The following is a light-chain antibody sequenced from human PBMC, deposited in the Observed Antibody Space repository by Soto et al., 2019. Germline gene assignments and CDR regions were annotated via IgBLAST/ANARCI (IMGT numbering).Light chain of an antibody. CDR1: QGIGSF. CDR2: SAS. J-gene: IGKJ1*01. Sequence: DIQLTQCPSFLSASVGDRVTITCRASQGIGSFLAWYQQKPGKAPRLLIYSASTLQSGVSFRFSGSGSGTEFTLTISSLQSEDFATYYCQQFNSYPPTFGQGTKVEIK. CDR3: QQFNSYPPT. V-gene: IGKV1-9*01.